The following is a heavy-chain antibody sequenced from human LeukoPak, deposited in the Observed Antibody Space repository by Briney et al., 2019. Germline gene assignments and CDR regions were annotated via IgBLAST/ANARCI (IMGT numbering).Heavy chain of an antibody. D-gene: IGHD2-2*01. CDR3: ARDCWDCSSTMLDAFDI. V-gene: IGHV3-7*01. Sequence: GGSLRLSCAASGFTLSSYGMSWVRQAPGKGLEWGAHIKRDGSEKYYVDSVKGRFTISRDNAKNSLYLQMNSLRAEDTAVYYCARDCWDCSSTMLDAFDIWGQGTMVTVSS. CDR2: IKRDGSEK. J-gene: IGHJ3*02. CDR1: GFTLSSYG.